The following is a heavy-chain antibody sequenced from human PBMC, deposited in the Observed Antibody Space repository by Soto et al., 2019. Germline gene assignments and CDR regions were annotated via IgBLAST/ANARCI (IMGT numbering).Heavy chain of an antibody. CDR1: GFTFGDSA. CDR2: IRTKTFGGTA. V-gene: IGHV3-49*04. D-gene: IGHD5-18*01. Sequence: EVQVVESWGGLVQPGQSLRLSCFASGFTFGDSAFSWVRQAPGKGLEWVGFIRTKTFGGTAEYAASVKGRFSISRDDSKSIAYLQMNSLKTEDTAVYYCIRDMKYSYYFEAGHWGQGTLVTVSS. CDR3: IRDMKYSYYFEAGH. J-gene: IGHJ4*02.